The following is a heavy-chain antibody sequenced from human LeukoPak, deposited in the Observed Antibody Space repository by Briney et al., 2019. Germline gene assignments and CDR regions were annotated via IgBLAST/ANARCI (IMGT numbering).Heavy chain of an antibody. CDR3: AKDQEHDFWSGYYLDP. D-gene: IGHD3-3*01. CDR1: GFTFSSYG. Sequence: GGSLRLSCAASGFTFSSYGMHWVRQAPGRGLEWVAFIRYDGSNKYYADSVKGRFTIYRDNSKNTLYLQMNSLRAEDMAVYYCAKDQEHDFWSGYYLDPWGQGTLVTVSS. CDR2: IRYDGSNK. V-gene: IGHV3-30*02. J-gene: IGHJ5*02.